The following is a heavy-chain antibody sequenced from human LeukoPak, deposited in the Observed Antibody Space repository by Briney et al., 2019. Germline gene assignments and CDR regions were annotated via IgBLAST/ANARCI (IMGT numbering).Heavy chain of an antibody. Sequence: SETLSLTCSVSGGSISSHNHHWDWIRQPPGNRLQWIGSIHHSGVTYSNPSLRSRLTLSVDMSKNHFSLNLSSVTAADTAVYYCARRDNSFDSWGPGTLVTVSS. CDR3: ARRDNSFDS. V-gene: IGHV4-39*02. CDR1: GGSISSHNHH. CDR2: IHHSGVT. J-gene: IGHJ4*02. D-gene: IGHD5-24*01.